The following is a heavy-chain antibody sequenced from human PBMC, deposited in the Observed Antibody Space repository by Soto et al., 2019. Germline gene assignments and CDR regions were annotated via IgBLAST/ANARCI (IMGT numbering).Heavy chain of an antibody. CDR2: INAGNGNT. Sequence: QVQLVQSGAEVKKPGASVKVSCKASGYTFTSYAMHWVRQAPGQRLEWMGWINAGNGNTKYSQKFQGRVTITRDTSASTAYMELSSLRSEDTAVYYCARGALWFGEFADIWGQGIMVTVSS. V-gene: IGHV1-3*01. CDR1: GYTFTSYA. CDR3: ARGALWFGEFADI. J-gene: IGHJ3*02. D-gene: IGHD3-10*01.